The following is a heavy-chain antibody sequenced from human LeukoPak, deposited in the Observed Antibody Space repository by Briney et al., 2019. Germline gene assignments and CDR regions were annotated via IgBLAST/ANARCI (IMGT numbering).Heavy chain of an antibody. J-gene: IGHJ6*03. V-gene: IGHV4-59*01. CDR3: ARGKYYDSSGYRPYYYYYYMDV. D-gene: IGHD3-22*01. Sequence: SETLPLTCGVSGGSISDYYWTWIRQPPGKGLEWIGYIYFNGRAKIHPSLKSRVTLSVDTSKNQFSLRLNSVTAADTAVYYCARGKYYDSSGYRPYYYYYYMDVWGKGTTVTVSS. CDR2: IYFNGRA. CDR1: GGSISDYY.